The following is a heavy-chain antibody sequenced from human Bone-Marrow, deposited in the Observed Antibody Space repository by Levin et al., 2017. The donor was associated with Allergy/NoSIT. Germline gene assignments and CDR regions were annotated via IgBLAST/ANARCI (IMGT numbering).Heavy chain of an antibody. D-gene: IGHD2-2*01. V-gene: IGHV3-30*18. CDR1: GFTFSSYG. CDR3: AKDLPMFITAHGFDV. J-gene: IGHJ4*02. Sequence: PGGSLRLSCAASGFTFSSYGMHWVRQAPGKGLEWVAVISYDGNIKYYGDSVKGRFTVSRDNSKNTLYLQINSLRAEDTALYYCAKDLPMFITAHGFDVWGQGTLVTVSS. CDR2: ISYDGNIK.